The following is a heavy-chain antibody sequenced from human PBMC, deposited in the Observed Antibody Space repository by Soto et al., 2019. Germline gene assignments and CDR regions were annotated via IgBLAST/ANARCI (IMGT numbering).Heavy chain of an antibody. CDR3: ARVGVSSSEDY. V-gene: IGHV3-7*01. J-gene: IGHJ4*02. D-gene: IGHD6-6*01. CDR2: IKQDGSEK. CDR1: GFTFDDYA. Sequence: PGGSLGLSCAASGFTFDDYAMHWVRQGPGKGLEWVANIKQDGSEKYYVDSVKGRFTISRDNAKNSLYLQMNSLRAEDTAVYYCARVGVSSSEDYWGQGTLVTVSS.